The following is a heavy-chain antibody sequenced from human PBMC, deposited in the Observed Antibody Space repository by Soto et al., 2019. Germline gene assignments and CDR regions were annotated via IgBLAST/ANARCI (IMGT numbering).Heavy chain of an antibody. Sequence: QVQLVESGGGVVQPGRSLRLSCAASGFTFSSYAMHWVRQAPGKGLEWVAVISYDGSNKYYADSVKGRFTISRDNSKNXXYLQMTRLRAEDTAVYYCARDPLWGTAMLLWYFDLWGRGTLVTVSS. D-gene: IGHD5-18*01. V-gene: IGHV3-30-3*01. J-gene: IGHJ2*01. CDR2: ISYDGSNK. CDR1: GFTFSSYA. CDR3: ARDPLWGTAMLLWYFDL.